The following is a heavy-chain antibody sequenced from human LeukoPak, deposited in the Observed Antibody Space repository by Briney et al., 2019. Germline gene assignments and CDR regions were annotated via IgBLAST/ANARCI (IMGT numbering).Heavy chain of an antibody. CDR2: IYYSGST. D-gene: IGHD5-18*01. CDR1: GGSLSSSSYY. V-gene: IGHV4-39*01. Sequence: PSEALSLTCTVSGGSLSSSSYYWGWIRQPPGKGLEWIGSIYYSGSTYYNPSLKSRVTISVDTSKNQFSLKLSSVTAADTAVYSCAKPADTAYDAFDIWGQGTMVTVSS. J-gene: IGHJ3*02. CDR3: AKPADTAYDAFDI.